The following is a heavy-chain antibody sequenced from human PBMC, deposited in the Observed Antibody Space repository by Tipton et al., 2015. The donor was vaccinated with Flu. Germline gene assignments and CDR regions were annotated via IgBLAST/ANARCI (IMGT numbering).Heavy chain of an antibody. J-gene: IGHJ4*02. CDR3: ARVGRSG. D-gene: IGHD6-19*01. CDR1: GFTFSSYA. V-gene: IGHV3-30*01. Sequence: SLRLSCAASGFTFSSYAMHWVRQAPGKGLEWVAVISYDGSNKYYADSVKGRFTIPRDNSKNTLYLQMNSLRAEDTAVYYCARVGRSGWGQGTLVTVSS. CDR2: ISYDGSNK.